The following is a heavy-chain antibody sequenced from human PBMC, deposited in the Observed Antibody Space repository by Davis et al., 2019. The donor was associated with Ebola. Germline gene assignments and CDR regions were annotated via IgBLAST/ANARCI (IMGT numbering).Heavy chain of an antibody. Sequence: GGSLRLSCAASGFTFSSYAMSWVRQAPGKGLEWVSAISGSGGSTYYADSVKGRFTISRDNSKNTLYLQMNSLRAEDTAVYYCAGMGARAYYYGMDVWGQGTTVTVSS. D-gene: IGHD1-26*01. V-gene: IGHV3-23*01. J-gene: IGHJ6*02. CDR1: GFTFSSYA. CDR3: AGMGARAYYYGMDV. CDR2: ISGSGGST.